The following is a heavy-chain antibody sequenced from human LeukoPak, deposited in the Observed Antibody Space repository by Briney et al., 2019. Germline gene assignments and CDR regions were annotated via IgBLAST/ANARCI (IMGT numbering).Heavy chain of an antibody. J-gene: IGHJ6*03. D-gene: IGHD3-10*01. Sequence: GGSLRLSCAASGFTFRSYEMNWVRQAPGKGLEWVSYISSSGSTIYYAYSVKGRFTISRDNAKNSLYLQMNSLRAEDTAVYYCASYGSGNYYNYMDVWGKGTTVTISS. CDR1: GFTFRSYE. V-gene: IGHV3-48*03. CDR2: ISSSGSTI. CDR3: ASYGSGNYYNYMDV.